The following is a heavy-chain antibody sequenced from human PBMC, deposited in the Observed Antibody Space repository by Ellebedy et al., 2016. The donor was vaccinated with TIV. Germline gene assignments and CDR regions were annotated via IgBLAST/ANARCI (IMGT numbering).Heavy chain of an antibody. V-gene: IGHV3-21*01. CDR1: GFTFSNYA. Sequence: PGGSLRLSCAASGFTFSNYAMNWVRQAPGKGLEWVSSISSSSSYIYYADSVKGRFTISRDNAKNSLYLQMNSLRADDTAFYYCARDQVLRGQGDAFDIWGQGTMVTVSS. D-gene: IGHD4/OR15-4a*01. CDR2: ISSSSSYI. J-gene: IGHJ3*02. CDR3: ARDQVLRGQGDAFDI.